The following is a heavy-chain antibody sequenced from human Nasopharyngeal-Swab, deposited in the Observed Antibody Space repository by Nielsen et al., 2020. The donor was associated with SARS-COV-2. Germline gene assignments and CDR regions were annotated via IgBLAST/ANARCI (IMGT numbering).Heavy chain of an antibody. V-gene: IGHV3-7*01. D-gene: IGHD3-22*01. J-gene: IGHJ4*02. CDR2: IKQDGSEK. CDR3: ARVSEVGYILRFDY. Sequence: GESLKISCAASRFTFRSYWMSWVRQAPGKGLEWVANIKQDGSEKYYVDSVKGRFTISRDNAKNSLYLQMNSLRAEDTAVYYCARVSEVGYILRFDYWGQGTLVTVSS. CDR1: RFTFRSYW.